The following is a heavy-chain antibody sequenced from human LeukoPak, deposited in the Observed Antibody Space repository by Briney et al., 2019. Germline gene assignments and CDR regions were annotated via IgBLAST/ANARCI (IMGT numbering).Heavy chain of an antibody. CDR1: GGSISSYY. CDR3: ARERSSHPSYYFDY. CDR2: IYSTGST. J-gene: IGHJ4*02. V-gene: IGHV4-4*07. D-gene: IGHD6-13*01. Sequence: SETLSLTCTVSGGSISSYYWSWIRQPAGKGLEWIGRIYSTGSTNYNPSLKSRLTMSVDTPKNQFSLKLSSVTAADTAVYYCARERSSHPSYYFDYWGLGTLVTVSS.